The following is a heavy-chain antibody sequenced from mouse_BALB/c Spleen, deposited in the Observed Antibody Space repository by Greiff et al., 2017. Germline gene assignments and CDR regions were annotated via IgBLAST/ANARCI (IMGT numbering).Heavy chain of an antibody. J-gene: IGHJ4*01. CDR3: AREITTVPFGY. CDR1: GFTFSSYA. CDR2: ISSGGSYT. Sequence: DVMLVESGGGLVKPGGSLKLSCAASGFTFSSYAMSWVRQSPEKRLEWVAEISSGGSYTYYPDTVTGRFTISRDNAKNTLYLEMSSLRSEDTAMYYCAREITTVPFGYWGQGTSVTVSS. D-gene: IGHD1-1*01. V-gene: IGHV5-9-4*01.